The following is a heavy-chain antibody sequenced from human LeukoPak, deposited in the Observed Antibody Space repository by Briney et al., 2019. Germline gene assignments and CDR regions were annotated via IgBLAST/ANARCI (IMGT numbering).Heavy chain of an antibody. D-gene: IGHD2-15*01. CDR3: ARTRVVVVAATPTHYYYGMDV. CDR2: ISSSSSYI. J-gene: IGHJ6*02. CDR1: GLTFSSYA. V-gene: IGHV3-21*01. Sequence: PGGSLRLSCAASGLTFSSYAMSWVRQAPGKGLEWVSSISSSSSYIYYADSVKGRFTISRDNAKNSLYLQMNSLRAEDTAVYYCARTRVVVVAATPTHYYYGMDVWGQGTTVTVSS.